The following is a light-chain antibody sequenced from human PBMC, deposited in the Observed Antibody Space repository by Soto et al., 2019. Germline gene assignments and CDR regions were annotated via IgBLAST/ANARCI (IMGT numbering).Light chain of an antibody. CDR1: SSSIGSSS. CDR3: AAWDDSLMGV. V-gene: IGLV1-44*01. CDR2: SNA. Sequence: QSVLTQPPSVSGTPGQTVTISCSGSSSSIGSSSVKWYQQLPGAAPKVVIYSNALRPSGVPDRFSGYKSGTSAYLAISGLQPEDEADYYCAAWDDSLMGVFGAGTKVTVL. J-gene: IGLJ1*01.